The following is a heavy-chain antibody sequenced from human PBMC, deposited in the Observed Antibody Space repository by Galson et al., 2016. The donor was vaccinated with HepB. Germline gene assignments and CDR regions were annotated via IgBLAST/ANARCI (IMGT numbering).Heavy chain of an antibody. CDR2: ISAIGSATGHDT. CDR1: GFTFSTYA. V-gene: IGHV3-23*01. Sequence: SLRLSCAASGFTFSTYAMNWVRQAPGKGLEWVSAISAIGSATGHDTSYTDYVKGRFTISRDNSKNTLYLQVNSLIAEDTAVYYCAKEDGSYFDYWGQGTLVTVSS. CDR3: AKEDGSYFDY. J-gene: IGHJ4*02. D-gene: IGHD1-26*01.